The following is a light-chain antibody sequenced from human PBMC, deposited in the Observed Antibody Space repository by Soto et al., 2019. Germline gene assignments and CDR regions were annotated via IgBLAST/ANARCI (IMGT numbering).Light chain of an antibody. J-gene: IGKJ3*01. CDR3: QQYSSSPPEFT. CDR1: QSVNSNY. CDR2: GAS. Sequence: EIVLTQSPDTLSVSPVERVTLSCRASQSVNSNYLAWYQQRPGQAPRLLIFGASYRATGIPDRFSGSGSGTDFTLTISRLEPEDFAVYDCQQYSSSPPEFTFGPGTRVDSK. V-gene: IGKV3-20*01.